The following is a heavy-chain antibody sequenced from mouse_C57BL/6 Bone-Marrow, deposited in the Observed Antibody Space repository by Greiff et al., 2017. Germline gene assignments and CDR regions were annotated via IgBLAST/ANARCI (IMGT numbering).Heavy chain of an antibody. CDR3: ARPLDSSGYVWFAY. D-gene: IGHD3-2*02. Sequence: VQLQQPGAELVKPGASVKLSCKASGYTFTSYWMQWVKQRPGQGLEWIGEIDPSDSYTNYTQKFKGKATLTVDTSSSTAYMQLSSLTSEDSAVYYCARPLDSSGYVWFAYWGQGTLVTVSA. CDR1: GYTFTSYW. CDR2: IDPSDSYT. V-gene: IGHV1-50*01. J-gene: IGHJ3*01.